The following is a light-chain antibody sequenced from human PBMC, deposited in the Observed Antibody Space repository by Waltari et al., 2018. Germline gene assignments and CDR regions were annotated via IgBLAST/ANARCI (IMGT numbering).Light chain of an antibody. CDR2: ESS. CDR1: QSVNSY. J-gene: IGKJ1*01. CDR3: QQRANWPPWT. V-gene: IGKV3-11*01. Sequence: EIVLTQSPATLSLSPGERATLSCRASQSVNSYLAWYQQKPGQAPRLLIYESSNRATVIPARFSGSGSGTDFTRTISSLEPEDFAVYYCQQRANWPPWTFGQGTKVEIK.